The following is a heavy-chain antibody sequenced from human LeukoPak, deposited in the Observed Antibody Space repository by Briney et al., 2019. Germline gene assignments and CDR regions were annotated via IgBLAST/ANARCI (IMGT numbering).Heavy chain of an antibody. D-gene: IGHD3-3*01. Sequence: SETLSLTCAVYGGSFSGYYWSWIRQPPGKGLEWIGEINHSGNTNYNPSLKSRVTISVDTSKNQFSLKLSSVTAADTAVYYCATTRGSRATYYDFWGQGTLVTVSS. CDR3: ATTRGSRATYYDF. V-gene: IGHV4-34*01. CDR2: INHSGNT. CDR1: GGSFSGYY. J-gene: IGHJ4*02.